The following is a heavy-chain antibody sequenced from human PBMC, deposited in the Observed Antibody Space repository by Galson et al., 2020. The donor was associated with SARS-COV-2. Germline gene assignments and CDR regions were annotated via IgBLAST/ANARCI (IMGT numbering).Heavy chain of an antibody. D-gene: IGHD4-17*01. J-gene: IGHJ3*02. CDR3: ARPLTTVTTDAFAI. CDR2: IIPIFGTL. Sequence: ASVKVSCKASGGNFGDFTFNWVRQAPGQGLEWMGRIIPIFGTLKYAQKFQGRLTINADKATSTVYLELSGLRSDDTAVYYCARPLTTVTTDAFAIWGQGTVVTVSS. V-gene: IGHV1-69*08. CDR1: GGNFGDFT.